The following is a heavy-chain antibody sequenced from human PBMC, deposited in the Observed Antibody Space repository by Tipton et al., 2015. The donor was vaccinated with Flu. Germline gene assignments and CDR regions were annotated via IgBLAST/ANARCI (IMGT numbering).Heavy chain of an antibody. CDR2: IYSSGST. D-gene: IGHD2-15*01. J-gene: IGHJ3*02. V-gene: IGHV4-59*11. CDR1: GGSISSHY. Sequence: TLSLTCNVSGGSISSHYWNWIRQPPGKGLEWIVYIYSSGSTNYNPSLKSRVTTSVDTSKNQFSLKLSSVTAADTAVYYCARGYCSGGNCYNAFDIWGQGTVVTVSS. CDR3: ARGYCSGGNCYNAFDI.